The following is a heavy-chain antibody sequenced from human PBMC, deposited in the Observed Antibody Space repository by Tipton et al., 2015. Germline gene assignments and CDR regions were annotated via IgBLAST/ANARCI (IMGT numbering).Heavy chain of an antibody. CDR1: GFTFSSYS. CDR3: ARGRGDYVDTSGREPFDY. J-gene: IGHJ4*02. D-gene: IGHD3-16*01. Sequence: GSLRLSCAASGFTFSSYSINWVRQAPGKGLEWVSSISSLSSYIYYADSVKGRFTISRDNAQNSLFLQMNSLRAEDTAVYFCARGRGDYVDTSGREPFDYRGQGALVTVSS. CDR2: ISSLSSYI. V-gene: IGHV3-21*01.